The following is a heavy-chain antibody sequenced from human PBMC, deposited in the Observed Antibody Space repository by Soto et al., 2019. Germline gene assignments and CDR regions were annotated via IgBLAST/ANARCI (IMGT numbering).Heavy chain of an antibody. V-gene: IGHV1-3*01. CDR3: TRSAVRPSGELIGPFDY. D-gene: IGHD3-16*02. Sequence: ASVKVSCKASGYSISTYALHRGRLAPGRRLEWMGWINAATGNTKDSQKFQGRASITPDTSASTAYMELSSLRSDDTAVYSCTRSAVRPSGELIGPFDYWGQGTVVTVSS. CDR1: GYSISTYA. CDR2: INAATGNT. J-gene: IGHJ4*02.